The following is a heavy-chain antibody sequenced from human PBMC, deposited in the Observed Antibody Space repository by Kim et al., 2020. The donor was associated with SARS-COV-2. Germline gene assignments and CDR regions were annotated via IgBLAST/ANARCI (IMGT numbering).Heavy chain of an antibody. Sequence: SETLSLTCTVSGGSISSTDYYWGWIRQPPGKGLEWIGNIYYSDNTYYNPSLESRVTISVDPSKNQFSLKLSSVTAADTAVYYCVRHIHRPSAVSYYYYYYYMDVWGKGTTVTVSS. J-gene: IGHJ6*03. V-gene: IGHV4-39*01. CDR1: GGSISSTDYY. D-gene: IGHD6-6*01. CDR3: VRHIHRPSAVSYYYYYYYMDV. CDR2: IYYSDNT.